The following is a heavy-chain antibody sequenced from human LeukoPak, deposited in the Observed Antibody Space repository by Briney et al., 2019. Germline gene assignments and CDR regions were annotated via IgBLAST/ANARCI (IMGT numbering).Heavy chain of an antibody. D-gene: IGHD6-19*01. CDR2: INPNSGGT. V-gene: IGHV1-2*02. CDR1: GYTFTGYY. CDR3: ARAEQWQDAFDI. J-gene: IGHJ3*02. Sequence: ASVKVSCKASGYTFTGYYMHWVRQAPGQGLEWMGWINPNSGGTNYAQKFQGRVTMTRDTSISTAYMELSRLRSDDTAVYYCARAEQWQDAFDIWGQGTIVTVSS.